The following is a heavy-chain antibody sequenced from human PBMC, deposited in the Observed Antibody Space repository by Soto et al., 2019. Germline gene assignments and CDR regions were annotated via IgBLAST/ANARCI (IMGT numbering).Heavy chain of an antibody. CDR1: GYTFTSYA. J-gene: IGHJ4*02. Sequence: GASVKVSCKASGYTFTSYAMHWVRQAPGQGLEWMGWINAGNGNTKYSQKFQGRVTITRDTSASTAYMELSSLRSEDTAVYYCARGYRGYDHHDYWGQGTLVTVSS. V-gene: IGHV1-3*01. CDR2: INAGNGNT. D-gene: IGHD5-12*01. CDR3: ARGYRGYDHHDY.